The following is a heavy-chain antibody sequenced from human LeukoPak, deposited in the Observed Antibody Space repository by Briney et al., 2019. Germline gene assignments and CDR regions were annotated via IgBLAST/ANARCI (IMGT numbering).Heavy chain of an antibody. J-gene: IGHJ4*02. D-gene: IGHD3-22*01. V-gene: IGHV3-21*01. CDR3: ARTAIGYSDSSGYYFDY. CDR2: ISGSNSYI. Sequence: KPGGSLRLSCAASGFTLSDYSMNWVRQAPGKGLEWVSSISGSNSYIYYANSVKGRFTISRDNAKNSLYLQMNGLRAEDTAVYYCARTAIGYSDSSGYYFDYWGQGTLVTVSS. CDR1: GFTLSDYS.